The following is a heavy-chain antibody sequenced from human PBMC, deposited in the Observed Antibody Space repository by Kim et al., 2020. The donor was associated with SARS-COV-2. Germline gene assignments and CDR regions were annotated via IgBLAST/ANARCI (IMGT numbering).Heavy chain of an antibody. CDR3: TKDRYCSSASCPLDY. Sequence: GGSLRLSCVGSGFTFDEYAIHWVRQAPGKGLEWVSGISGNSDRIGYADSVKGRFTISRDNARNFLYLQMNSLRPEDTALYYCTKDRYCSSASCPLDYWGQGTLVTVSS. CDR2: ISGNSDRI. CDR1: GFTFDEYA. V-gene: IGHV3-9*01. J-gene: IGHJ4*02. D-gene: IGHD2-2*01.